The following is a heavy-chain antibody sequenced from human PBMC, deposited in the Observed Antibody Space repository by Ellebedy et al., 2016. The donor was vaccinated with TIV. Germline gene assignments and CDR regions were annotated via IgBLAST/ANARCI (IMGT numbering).Heavy chain of an antibody. CDR2: ITGSSSYM. CDR1: GFTFSNYS. CDR3: SRGIAAVMY. V-gene: IGHV3-21*01. Sequence: GESLKISCAASGFTFSNYSMNWVRQAPGKGLEWVSSITGSSSYMFYADSVKGRFTISRDNAKNSLYLQMNSLRAEDTAVYYCSRGIAAVMYWGQGTLTTVSS. J-gene: IGHJ4*02. D-gene: IGHD6-13*01.